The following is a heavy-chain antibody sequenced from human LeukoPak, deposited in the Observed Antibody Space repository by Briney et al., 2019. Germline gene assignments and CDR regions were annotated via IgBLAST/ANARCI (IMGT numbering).Heavy chain of an antibody. CDR2: GHYTGST. V-gene: IGHV4-39*01. J-gene: IGHJ4*02. CDR1: GGSVSSSTFY. Sequence: SETLSLTSTVSGGSVSSSTFYWGWIRQPPGKGLAWIASGHYTGSTFYNPSLKSRVTISKDTSKTQFSLNLRSVTAADTAVYSGARHSSQESGGYYAPLGYWGQGTLVLVSA. D-gene: IGHD3-16*01. CDR3: ARHSSQESGGYYAPLGY.